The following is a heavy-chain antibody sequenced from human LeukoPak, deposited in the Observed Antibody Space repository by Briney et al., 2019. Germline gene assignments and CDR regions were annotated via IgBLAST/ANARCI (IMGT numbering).Heavy chain of an antibody. CDR3: ARAIAYYDSSGRFDY. CDR1: GYTFTSYG. CDR2: ISTYNGNT. Sequence: ASVKVSCNASGYTFTSYGISLVRQAPGQGLEWMGWISTYNGNTNYAQKLQGRVTMTTDTSTSTAYMELRSMRSDDTAVYYCARAIAYYDSSGRFDYWGQGTLVTVSS. V-gene: IGHV1-18*01. J-gene: IGHJ4*02. D-gene: IGHD3-22*01.